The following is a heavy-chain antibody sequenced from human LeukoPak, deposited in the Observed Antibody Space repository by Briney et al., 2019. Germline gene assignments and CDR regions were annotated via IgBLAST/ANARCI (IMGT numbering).Heavy chain of an antibody. CDR1: GGTFSSYA. V-gene: IGHV1-2*02. CDR2: IKPNSGAT. CDR3: ARVEGSAAIRGD. Sequence: ASVKVSCKASGGTFSSYAISWVRQAPGQGLEWMGLIKPNSGATIYARMFQGRVTMTRDTSISTAYMELSRLTSDDTAVYYCARVEGSAAIRGDWGQGTLVTVSS. D-gene: IGHD5-24*01. J-gene: IGHJ4*02.